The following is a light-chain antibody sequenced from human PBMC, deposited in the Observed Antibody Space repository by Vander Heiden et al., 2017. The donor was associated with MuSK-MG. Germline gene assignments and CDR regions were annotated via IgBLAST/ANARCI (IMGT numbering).Light chain of an antibody. CDR1: QSISSY. V-gene: IGKV1-39*01. Sequence: LQTTQSPSSPPASVGDRVTITCRASQSISSYLNWYQQNPAKSPKLLIYAPSSLQSGVPSRVSVGGSGTEFSLTTRRLQRQDIATCICQRSYGAHPRGTFGQGTKVEIK. J-gene: IGKJ1*01. CDR3: QRSYGAHPRGT. CDR2: APS.